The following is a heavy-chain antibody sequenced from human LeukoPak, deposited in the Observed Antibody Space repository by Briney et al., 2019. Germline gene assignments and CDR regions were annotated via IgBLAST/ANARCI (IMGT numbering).Heavy chain of an antibody. Sequence: PGGSLRLSCAASGFTFSNYSMDWVRQAPGKGLEWVSSISSSSSYIYYADSVKGRFTISRDNAKNSLYLQMNSLRAEDTAVYYCARDDTYYDILTGYPDVFDIWGQGTMVTVSS. CDR2: ISSSSSYI. CDR3: ARDDTYYDILTGYPDVFDI. CDR1: GFTFSNYS. D-gene: IGHD3-9*01. V-gene: IGHV3-21*01. J-gene: IGHJ3*02.